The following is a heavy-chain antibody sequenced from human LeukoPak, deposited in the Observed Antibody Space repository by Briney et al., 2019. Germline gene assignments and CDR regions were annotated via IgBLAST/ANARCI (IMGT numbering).Heavy chain of an antibody. CDR2: IYYSGST. D-gene: IGHD2-15*01. Sequence: PSETLSLTCTVSGGSISSHYWSWIRQPPGKGLEWIGYIYYSGSTNYNPSLKSRVTISVDTSKNQFSLKLSSVTAADTAVYYCARAGWNWFDPWGQGTLVTVSS. J-gene: IGHJ5*02. CDR3: ARAGWNWFDP. V-gene: IGHV4-59*11. CDR1: GGSISSHY.